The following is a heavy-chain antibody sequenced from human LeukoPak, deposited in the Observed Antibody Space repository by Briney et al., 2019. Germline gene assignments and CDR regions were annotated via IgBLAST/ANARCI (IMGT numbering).Heavy chain of an antibody. V-gene: IGHV3-33*08. J-gene: IGHJ6*02. CDR1: GFLFNSGG. Sequence: GRSLRLPCAASGFLFNSGGMHWLRQAPGKGLEWVAGIWYDGSNRYYTYSVKGRVTICINNSKNKLYKQMNSLRARDTAEYYCAREPLITMVRGVIISPPRYYYGMDVWGQGTTVTVSS. CDR2: IWYDGSNR. CDR3: AREPLITMVRGVIISPPRYYYGMDV. D-gene: IGHD3-10*01.